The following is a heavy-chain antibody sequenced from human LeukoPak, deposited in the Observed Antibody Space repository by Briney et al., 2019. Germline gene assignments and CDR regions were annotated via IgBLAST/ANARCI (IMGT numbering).Heavy chain of an antibody. V-gene: IGHV4-34*01. CDR1: GGSFSGYY. CDR3: ARGPEGDYVWGSYRLFDY. D-gene: IGHD3-16*02. Sequence: SETLSLTCAVYGGSFSGYYWSWIRQPPGKGLEWIGEINHSGSTNYNPSLKSRVTISVDTSKNQFSLKLSSVTAADTAVYYCARGPEGDYVWGSYRLFDYWGQGTLVTVSS. CDR2: INHSGST. J-gene: IGHJ4*02.